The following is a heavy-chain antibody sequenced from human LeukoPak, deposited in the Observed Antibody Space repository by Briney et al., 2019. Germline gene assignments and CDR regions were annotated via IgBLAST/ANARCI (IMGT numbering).Heavy chain of an antibody. CDR3: ARDGIAAEQYYFDY. CDR1: GGTFSSYA. CDR2: IIPILGIA. D-gene: IGHD6-13*01. V-gene: IGHV1-69*04. Sequence: ASVKVSCKASGGTFSSYAISWVRQAPGQGLEWMGRIIPILGIANYAQKFQGRVTITADKSTSTAYMELSSLRSEDTAVYYCARDGIAAEQYYFDYWGREPWSPSPQ. J-gene: IGHJ4*02.